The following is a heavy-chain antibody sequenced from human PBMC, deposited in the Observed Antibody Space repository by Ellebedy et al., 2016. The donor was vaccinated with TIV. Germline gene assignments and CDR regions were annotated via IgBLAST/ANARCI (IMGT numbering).Heavy chain of an antibody. CDR2: ISAYNGNT. CDR3: ARAVYGMGWFDP. D-gene: IGHD2-8*01. J-gene: IGHJ5*02. V-gene: IGHV1-18*01. CDR1: GYTFTSYG. Sequence: ASVKVSCKASGYTFTSYGISWVRQAPGQGLEWMGWISAYNGNTNYAQKLQGRVTMTTGTSTSTAYMELSSLRSEDTAVYYCARAVYGMGWFDPWGQGTLVTVSS.